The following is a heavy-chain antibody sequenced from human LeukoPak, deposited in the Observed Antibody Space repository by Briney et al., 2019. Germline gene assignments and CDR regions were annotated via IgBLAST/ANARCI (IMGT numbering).Heavy chain of an antibody. V-gene: IGHV1-18*01. D-gene: IGHD1-26*01. Sequence: ASVKVSCKASGYTFTSYGISWVRQAPGQGLEWMGWISAYNGNTNYAQKLQGRVTMTTDTSTSTAYMELRSLRSDDTAVYYCARAGNRGFSGSRPLADYWGQGTLVTVSS. CDR1: GYTFTSYG. J-gene: IGHJ4*02. CDR3: ARAGNRGFSGSRPLADY. CDR2: ISAYNGNT.